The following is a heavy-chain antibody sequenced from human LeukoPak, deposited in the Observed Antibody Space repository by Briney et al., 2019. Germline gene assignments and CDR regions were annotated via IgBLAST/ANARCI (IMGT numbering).Heavy chain of an antibody. CDR2: ISGSGGST. CDR1: GFTFSSYA. V-gene: IGHV3-23*01. J-gene: IGHJ3*02. D-gene: IGHD6-13*01. Sequence: GGSLRLSCAASGFTFSSYAMSWVRQAPGKGLEWVSAISGSGGSTYYADSVKGRFTISRDNSKNTLYLQMNSLRAEDTAVYYCAKGQQLVRGRSGAFDIWGQGTMVTVSS. CDR3: AKGQQLVRGRSGAFDI.